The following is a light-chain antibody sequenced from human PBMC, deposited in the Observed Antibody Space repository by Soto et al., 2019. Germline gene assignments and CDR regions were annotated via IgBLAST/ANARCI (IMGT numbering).Light chain of an antibody. CDR2: EVN. J-gene: IGLJ1*01. CDR3: SAYAGINNLGV. CDR1: SSDVGGYKY. V-gene: IGLV2-8*01. Sequence: QAALTQPPSAAGSPGQSVTISCTGTSSDVGGYKYVSWYQQHPGKAPKLMIFEVNKRPSGVPDRFSGSKSGNTASLTVSGLQAEYEADYYCSAYAGINNLGVFGTGTKQTV.